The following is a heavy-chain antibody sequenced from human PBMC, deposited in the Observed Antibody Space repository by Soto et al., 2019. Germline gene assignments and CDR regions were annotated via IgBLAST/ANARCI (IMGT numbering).Heavy chain of an antibody. D-gene: IGHD5-18*01. CDR2: INHSGST. CDR1: GGSFSGYY. Sequence: QVQLQQWGAGLLKPSETLSLTCAVYGGSFSGYYWSWIRQPPGKGLEWIGEINHSGSTNYNPSLKRRVTISVDTSKNQFYLKLSSVTAADTAVYYCARGPRGYSYGRYYYGMDVWGQGTTVTVSS. CDR3: ARGPRGYSYGRYYYGMDV. V-gene: IGHV4-34*01. J-gene: IGHJ6*02.